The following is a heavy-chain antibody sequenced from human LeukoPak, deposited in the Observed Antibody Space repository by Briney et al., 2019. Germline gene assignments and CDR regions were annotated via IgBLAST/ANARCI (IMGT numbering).Heavy chain of an antibody. CDR2: IKQDESEK. CDR1: GFTFSNYW. J-gene: IGHJ4*02. Sequence: GGSLRLSCVFSGFTFSNYWMSWVRQAPGKGLEWVANIKQDESEKHYVDSVKGRFTISRDKSTNTLYLQMNSLRAEDTAVYYCVRDSEEGPPANYRHLDYWGQGFLVTVSS. V-gene: IGHV3-7*01. CDR3: VRDSEEGPPANYRHLDY. D-gene: IGHD3-16*02.